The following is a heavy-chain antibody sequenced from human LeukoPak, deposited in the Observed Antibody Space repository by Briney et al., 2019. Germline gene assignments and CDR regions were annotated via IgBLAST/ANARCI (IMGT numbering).Heavy chain of an antibody. CDR1: GFTFSSYS. Sequence: GGSLRLSCAASGFTFSSYSRNWVRQAPGKGPEGVSYIRSSGNTIDYADSVKGRFTISRDNAKNSLYLQIVSLRAEDTAVYYCARLRGYSYGYGDYWGQGTLVTVSS. J-gene: IGHJ4*02. CDR3: ARLRGYSYGYGDY. CDR2: IRSSGNTI. D-gene: IGHD5-18*01. V-gene: IGHV3-48*04.